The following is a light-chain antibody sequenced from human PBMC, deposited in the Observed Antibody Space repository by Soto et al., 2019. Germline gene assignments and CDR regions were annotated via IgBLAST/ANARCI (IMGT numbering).Light chain of an antibody. V-gene: IGKV3-20*01. CDR3: QQYGSSLYT. Sequence: EIVLTQSPGTLSLSPGERATLSCRASQSLTSDYLAWYQQKPGQTPRLLIHGASSRATGIPDRFSGSGSGTDFTLTISRLEPEDFAVYYCQQYGSSLYTFGQGTKLEIK. CDR2: GAS. CDR1: QSLTSDY. J-gene: IGKJ2*01.